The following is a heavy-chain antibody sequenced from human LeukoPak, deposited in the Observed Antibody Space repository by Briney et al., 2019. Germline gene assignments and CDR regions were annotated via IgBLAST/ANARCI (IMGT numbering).Heavy chain of an antibody. J-gene: IGHJ3*02. Sequence: PGRSLRLSCAASGFTFDDYAMHWVRQAPGKGLEWVSGISWNSGSIGYADSVKGQFTISRDNAKNSLYLQMNSLRAEDTALYYCAKSPLKTPGYDAFDIWGQGTMVTVSS. D-gene: IGHD6-13*01. CDR2: ISWNSGSI. CDR1: GFTFDDYA. CDR3: AKSPLKTPGYDAFDI. V-gene: IGHV3-9*01.